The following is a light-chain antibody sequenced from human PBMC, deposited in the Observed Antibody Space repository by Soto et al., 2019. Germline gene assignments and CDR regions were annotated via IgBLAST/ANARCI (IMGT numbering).Light chain of an antibody. V-gene: IGLV2-8*01. CDR3: SSYVGTNSYV. CDR2: EVS. Sequence: QSALTQPPSASGSPGQSVTISCTGTSSDVGGYNYVSWYQQHPGKAPKLMIYEVSKLPSGVPDRFSGSKSGNTASLTVSGLQAEDEADYYCSSYVGTNSYVFVTGTKLTVL. J-gene: IGLJ1*01. CDR1: SSDVGGYNY.